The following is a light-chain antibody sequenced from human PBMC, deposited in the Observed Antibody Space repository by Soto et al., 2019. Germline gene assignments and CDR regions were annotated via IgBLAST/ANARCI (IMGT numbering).Light chain of an antibody. Sequence: QSVLKQPPSVSGAPGQRVTISCTGSSSNIGAGYDVHWYQQLPGTAPKLLIYGNSNRPSGVPDRFSGSKSGTSASLAITGLQAEDEAEYYCQSYDSSLSGYVFGTGTKVTVL. J-gene: IGLJ1*01. CDR1: SSNIGAGYD. V-gene: IGLV1-40*01. CDR2: GNS. CDR3: QSYDSSLSGYV.